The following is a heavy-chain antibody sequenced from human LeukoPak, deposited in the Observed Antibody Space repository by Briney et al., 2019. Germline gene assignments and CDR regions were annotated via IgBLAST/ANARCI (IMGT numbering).Heavy chain of an antibody. CDR1: GYTFSNYG. V-gene: IGHV1-18*01. D-gene: IGHD3-3*01. CDR3: ARDSEETHDFWSVLPEDY. Sequence: GASVKVSCKASGYTFSNYGIAWVRQAPGQGLEWMGWISVYNGHTNYEQKFQGRVTMTTDTSTSTAYMELRSLRSDDTAVYYCARDSEETHDFWSVLPEDYWGQGTLVTVSS. J-gene: IGHJ4*02. CDR2: ISVYNGHT.